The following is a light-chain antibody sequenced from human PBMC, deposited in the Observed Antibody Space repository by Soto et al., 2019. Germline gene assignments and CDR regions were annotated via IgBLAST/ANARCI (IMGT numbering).Light chain of an antibody. CDR3: QQSYTTPYS. Sequence: DIQLTQSPSSLSASVGDRVTITCRASPSSSSYLNWYQQKPGQAPELLIYAASSLQSGVPSRFSGSGFGTDSTLTINSLQPEDFATYYCQQSYTTPYSFGQGTKLQIK. CDR1: PSSSSY. CDR2: AAS. V-gene: IGKV1-39*01. J-gene: IGKJ2*03.